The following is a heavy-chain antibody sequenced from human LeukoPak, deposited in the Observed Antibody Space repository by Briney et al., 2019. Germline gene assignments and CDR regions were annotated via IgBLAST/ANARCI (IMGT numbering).Heavy chain of an antibody. J-gene: IGHJ4*02. Sequence: SETLSLTCTVSGGSISSSGYYWAWLRQTPGEGLEWIGSIYFGGSTHYNPSLKSRITISVDTSKNQFSLKLNSLTAADTAVYFCARLYYYDSSGNYYEINYFDHWGQGTLVTVSS. CDR1: GGSISSSGYY. CDR2: IYFGGST. CDR3: ARLYYYDSSGNYYEINYFDH. V-gene: IGHV4-39*01. D-gene: IGHD3-22*01.